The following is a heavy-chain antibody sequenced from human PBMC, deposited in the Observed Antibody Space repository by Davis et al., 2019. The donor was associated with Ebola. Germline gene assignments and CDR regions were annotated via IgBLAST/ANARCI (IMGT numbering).Heavy chain of an antibody. J-gene: IGHJ6*02. Sequence: ASVKVSCKASGYTFTNYGISWVRQAPGQGLEWMGWISGYDGKTNCAQKFQGRVTITADTSTSTAYVELESLRSDDTAVYYCARDGRAPRFLYGMDVWGQGTTVSISS. V-gene: IGHV1-18*04. D-gene: IGHD1-1*01. CDR1: GYTFTNYG. CDR3: ARDGRAPRFLYGMDV. CDR2: ISGYDGKT.